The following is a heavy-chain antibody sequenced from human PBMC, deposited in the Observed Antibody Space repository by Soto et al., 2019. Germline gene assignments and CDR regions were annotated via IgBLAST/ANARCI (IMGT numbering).Heavy chain of an antibody. Sequence: GGSLRLSCAASGFTFTRYSMNWVRQAPGKGLEWVSSISSTTHYIYYADSVRGRFTISRDNAKNSLYLQMNSLRDEDTAVYYCARRGIAVAGLDYWGQGTLVTVSS. J-gene: IGHJ4*02. CDR1: GFTFTRYS. CDR3: ARRGIAVAGLDY. D-gene: IGHD6-19*01. CDR2: ISSTTHYI. V-gene: IGHV3-21*01.